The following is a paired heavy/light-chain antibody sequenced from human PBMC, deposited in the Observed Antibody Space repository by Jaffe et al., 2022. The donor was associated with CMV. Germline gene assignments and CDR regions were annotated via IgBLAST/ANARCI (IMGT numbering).Heavy chain of an antibody. CDR1: GFTFSSYA. CDR3: AKGAILGYCSGGSCPPTF. CDR2: ISGSGGST. V-gene: IGHV3-23*01. J-gene: IGHJ4*02. Sequence: EVQLLESGGGLVQPGGSLRLSCAASGFTFSSYAMSWVRQAPGKGLEWVSAISGSGGSTYYADSVKGRFTISRDNSKNTLYLQMNSLRAEDTAVYYCAKGAILGYCSGGSCPPTFWGQGTLVTVSS. D-gene: IGHD2-15*01.
Light chain of an antibody. J-gene: IGLJ3*02. CDR1: ALPKKY. CDR3: YSTDSSGNHGV. Sequence: SYELTQPPSVSVSPGQTARITCSGDALPKKYAYWYQQKSGQAPVLVIYEDSKRPSGIPERFSGSSSGTMATLTISGAQVEDEADYYCYSTDSSGNHGVFGGGTKLTVL. CDR2: EDS. V-gene: IGLV3-10*01.